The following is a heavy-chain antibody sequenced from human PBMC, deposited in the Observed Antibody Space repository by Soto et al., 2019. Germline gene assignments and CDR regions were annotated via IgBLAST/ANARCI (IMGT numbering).Heavy chain of an antibody. CDR2: IYNSGST. CDR3: ARYLRSGLYYMDV. Sequence: SETLCLTWTVSGGSINSDYWSWIRQPPGKGLEWIGYIYNSGSTNYNPSLKSRVTMSVDPSKNQFSLKLSSATVADTAVYYCARYLRSGLYYMDVWGKGTTVTVSS. J-gene: IGHJ6*03. V-gene: IGHV4-59*08. CDR1: GGSINSDY. D-gene: IGHD3-3*01.